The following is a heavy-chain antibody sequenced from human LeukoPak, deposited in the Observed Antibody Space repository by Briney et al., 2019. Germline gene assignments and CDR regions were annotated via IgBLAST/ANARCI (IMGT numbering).Heavy chain of an antibody. D-gene: IGHD4-17*01. CDR3: ASITAYGDYGYFDY. CDR1: GFTFSSYA. V-gene: IGHV3-23*01. J-gene: IGHJ4*02. Sequence: PGGSLRLSCAASGFTFSSYAMSWVRQAPGKGLEWVSAISGSGGSTYYADSVKGRFTISRDNSKNTLYLQMNSLRAEDTAVYYCASITAYGDYGYFDYWGRGTLVTVSS. CDR2: ISGSGGST.